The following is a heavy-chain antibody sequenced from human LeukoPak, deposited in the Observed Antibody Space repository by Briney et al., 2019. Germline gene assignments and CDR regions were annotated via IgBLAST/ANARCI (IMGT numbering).Heavy chain of an antibody. CDR3: ARDRAYSAFDY. D-gene: IGHD1-26*01. Sequence: GGSLRLSCAVSGFTFRTSWMTCVRQTPGRGLERVAIINPDGSEKYYLASLKGRITISRDNAENSVHLQMNGLKAEDTAIYYCARDRAYSAFDYWGQGTLVTVSS. CDR1: GFTFRTSW. V-gene: IGHV3-7*03. CDR2: INPDGSEK. J-gene: IGHJ4*02.